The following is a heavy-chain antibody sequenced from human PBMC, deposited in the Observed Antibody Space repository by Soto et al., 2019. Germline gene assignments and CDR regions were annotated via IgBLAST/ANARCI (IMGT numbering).Heavy chain of an antibody. J-gene: IGHJ5*02. Sequence: SETLSLTCTVSGGSISSSSYYWGWIRQPPGKGLEWIGSIYYSGSTYYNPSLKSRVTISVDTSKNQFSLKLSSVTAADTAVYYCARPGRPYNWFDPWGQGTLVTVSS. CDR1: GGSISSSSYY. CDR3: ARPGRPYNWFDP. CDR2: IYYSGST. V-gene: IGHV4-39*01.